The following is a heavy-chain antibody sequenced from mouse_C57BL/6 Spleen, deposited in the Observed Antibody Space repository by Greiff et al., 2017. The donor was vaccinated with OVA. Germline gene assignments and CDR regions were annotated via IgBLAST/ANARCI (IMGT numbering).Heavy chain of an antibody. D-gene: IGHD1-1*01. Sequence: QVQLQQPGAELVRPGSSVKLSCKASGYTFTSYWMHWVKQRPIQGLEWIGNIDPSDSETHYNQKFKDKATLTVDTSSSTAYMQLSNLTSEDSAVYYCAISPDYGRSDWYFDVWGTGTTVTVSS. CDR1: GYTFTSYW. J-gene: IGHJ1*03. CDR3: AISPDYGRSDWYFDV. V-gene: IGHV1-52*01. CDR2: IDPSDSET.